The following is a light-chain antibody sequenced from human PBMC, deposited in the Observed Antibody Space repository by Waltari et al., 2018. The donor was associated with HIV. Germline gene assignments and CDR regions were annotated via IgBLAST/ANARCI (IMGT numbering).Light chain of an antibody. Sequence: AIRMTQSPSSLSASVGDRVTITCRESGDIRNDLAWYQQQPGKAPKFLIYGTSTLHSAVPSRFSGGGSGTDFTLTISSLQPEDFGTYYCLQDYNYPPTFGPGTKVEV. CDR3: LQDYNYPPT. CDR1: GDIRND. V-gene: IGKV1-6*01. CDR2: GTS. J-gene: IGKJ1*01.